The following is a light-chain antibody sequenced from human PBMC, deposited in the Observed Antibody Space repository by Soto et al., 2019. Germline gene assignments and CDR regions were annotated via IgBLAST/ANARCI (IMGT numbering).Light chain of an antibody. CDR1: QNIFSN. J-gene: IGKJ2*01. Sequence: EIVLTQSPDTVSVSPGERVTLSCRASQNIFSNYLAWYQQKPGQAPRLLIYGASTRATGIADRFSGGGSGTDFTLTISSLQSEDFALYYCQQYDNWPPEYTFGQGTKVDIK. CDR2: GAS. V-gene: IGKV3D-15*01. CDR3: QQYDNWPPEYT.